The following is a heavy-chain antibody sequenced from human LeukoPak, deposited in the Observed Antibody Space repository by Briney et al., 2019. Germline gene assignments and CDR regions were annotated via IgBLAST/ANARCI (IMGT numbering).Heavy chain of an antibody. V-gene: IGHV3-30*01. CDR1: GVTFSSYA. Sequence: GGSLRLSCAASGVTFSSYAMHWVRQAPGKGLEWVAVISYDGSNKYYADSVKGRFTISRDNSKNTLYLQMNSLRAEDTAVYYCARDRVVGDREKYFDYWGQGTLVTVSS. D-gene: IGHD2-15*01. CDR2: ISYDGSNK. CDR3: ARDRVVGDREKYFDY. J-gene: IGHJ4*02.